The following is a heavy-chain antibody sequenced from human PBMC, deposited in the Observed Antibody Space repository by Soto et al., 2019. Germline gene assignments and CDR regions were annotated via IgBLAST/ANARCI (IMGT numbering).Heavy chain of an antibody. CDR1: GGSISSGGYY. CDR2: IYYSGST. Sequence: SETLSLTCTVSGGSISSGGYYWSWIRQHPGKGLEWIGYIYYSGSTYYNPSLKSRVTISVDTSKNQFSLKLSSVTAADTAVYYCARAPSTTDYYGSGSYYSDAFDIWGQGTMVTVSS. V-gene: IGHV4-31*03. D-gene: IGHD3-10*01. CDR3: ARAPSTTDYYGSGSYYSDAFDI. J-gene: IGHJ3*02.